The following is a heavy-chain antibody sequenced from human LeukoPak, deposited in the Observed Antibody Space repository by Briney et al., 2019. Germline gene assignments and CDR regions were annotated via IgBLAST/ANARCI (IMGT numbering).Heavy chain of an antibody. Sequence: EASVKVSCKGSGYTFTNYAVHWVRQAPGQRLEWLGWINPGNGDTKYSQNFQGRVTVTSDTSAATAYVELNSQTSEDTAVYYCARERWHCRVNCYSVYYYALDVWGQGTTVTVSS. CDR1: GYTFTNYA. CDR3: ARERWHCRVNCYSVYYYALDV. V-gene: IGHV1-3*01. J-gene: IGHJ6*02. D-gene: IGHD2-15*01. CDR2: INPGNGDT.